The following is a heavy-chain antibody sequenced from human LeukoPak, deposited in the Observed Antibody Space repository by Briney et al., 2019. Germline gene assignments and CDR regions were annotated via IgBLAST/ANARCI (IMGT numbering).Heavy chain of an antibody. Sequence: ASVKVSCKDSGYTFTNYPMIWVRQAPGQGLEWMGYINTKTGNPTYAQGLTGRFVFSLDTSVGTTYLHINSLKTEDTAVYYCARGGYSRGQGSPFDYWGQGTLVTVSS. CDR1: GYTFTNYP. V-gene: IGHV7-4-1*02. CDR2: INTKTGNP. J-gene: IGHJ4*02. D-gene: IGHD6-19*01. CDR3: ARGGYSRGQGSPFDY.